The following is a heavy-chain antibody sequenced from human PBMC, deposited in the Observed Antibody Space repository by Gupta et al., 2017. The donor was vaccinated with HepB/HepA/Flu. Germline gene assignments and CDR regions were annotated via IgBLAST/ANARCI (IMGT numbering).Heavy chain of an antibody. Sequence: EVQLVESGGGLVQPGGSLSLSCAASIFPTFNIYWIHWVRLAPGKGLEWVSRITTDGSSTTYADCVEGRFIISRDNAKNTVYLQMNSLRVEDTAVYYCVALKAEPDWGQGTLVTVSS. CDR1: IFPTFNIYW. CDR2: ITTDGSST. D-gene: IGHD6-13*01. CDR3: VALKAEPD. V-gene: IGHV3-74*03. J-gene: IGHJ4*02.